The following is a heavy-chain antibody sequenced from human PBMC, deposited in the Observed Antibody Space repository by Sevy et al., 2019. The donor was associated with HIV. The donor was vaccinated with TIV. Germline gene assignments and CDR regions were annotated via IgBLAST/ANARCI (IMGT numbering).Heavy chain of an antibody. V-gene: IGHV3-7*03. CDR1: GFTFSNYW. CDR3: EGWEENDALDV. CDR2: IKQDASEI. D-gene: IGHD1-26*01. Sequence: GGSLRLSCAASGFTFSNYWMTWVRQAPGKGLEWVAYIKQDASEIYYVDSVKGRFTTYRDNFKNTLFLQMNNLRAEDTAVYYCEGWEENDALDVWGQGTTVTVSS. J-gene: IGHJ6*02.